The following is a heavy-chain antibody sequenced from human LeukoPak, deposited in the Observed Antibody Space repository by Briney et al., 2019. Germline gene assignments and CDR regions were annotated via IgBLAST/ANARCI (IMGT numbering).Heavy chain of an antibody. J-gene: IGHJ4*02. D-gene: IGHD6-19*01. Sequence: GGSLRLSCAASGFTFDDYAMHWVRQAPGKGLERVSGISWNSGSIGYADSVKGRFTISRDNAKNSLYLQMNSLRAEDMALYYCAKGNPQCLVTGPFDYWGQGTLVTVSS. V-gene: IGHV3-9*03. CDR3: AKGNPQCLVTGPFDY. CDR1: GFTFDDYA. CDR2: ISWNSGSI.